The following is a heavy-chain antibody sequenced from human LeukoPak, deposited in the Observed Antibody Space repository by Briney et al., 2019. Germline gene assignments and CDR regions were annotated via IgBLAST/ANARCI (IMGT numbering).Heavy chain of an antibody. D-gene: IGHD5-18*01. CDR2: INDNGGNT. J-gene: IGHJ4*02. Sequence: PGGSLRLSCSASGFTFSSFAMHWVRQAPGKGPEYVSAINDNGGNTYYADSVKGRSTISRDNSKNTLYLQMSSLRAEDTAVYYCATGSGLWSPDYWGQGTLVTVSS. CDR3: ATGSGLWSPDY. CDR1: GFTFSSFA. V-gene: IGHV3-64D*06.